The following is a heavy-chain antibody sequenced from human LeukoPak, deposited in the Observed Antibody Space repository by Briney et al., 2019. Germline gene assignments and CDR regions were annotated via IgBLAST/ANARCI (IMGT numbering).Heavy chain of an antibody. J-gene: IGHJ4*02. CDR2: IYSGDYT. CDR3: AKGGGYGKGAFDY. CDR1: GFAVSSNH. V-gene: IGHV3-53*05. D-gene: IGHD5-12*01. Sequence: GGSLRLSCAASGFAVSSNHMNWVRQAPGKGLEWVSVIYSGDYTYYADSVKGRFTISRDNAKNSLYLQMNSPRAEDTALYYCAKGGGYGKGAFDYWGQGTLVTVSS.